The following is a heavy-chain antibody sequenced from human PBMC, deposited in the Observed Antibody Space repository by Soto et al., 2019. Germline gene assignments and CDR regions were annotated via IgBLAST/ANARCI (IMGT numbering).Heavy chain of an antibody. Sequence: PXETLSLTCAVYGGSFSGYYWSWIRQPPGKGLEWIGEINHSGSTNYNPSLKSRVTISVDTSKNQFSLKLSSVTAADTAVYYCARGFSDATYYYYGMDVWGQGTTVTVSS. CDR2: INHSGST. CDR1: GGSFSGYY. D-gene: IGHD6-25*01. CDR3: ARGFSDATYYYYGMDV. J-gene: IGHJ6*02. V-gene: IGHV4-34*01.